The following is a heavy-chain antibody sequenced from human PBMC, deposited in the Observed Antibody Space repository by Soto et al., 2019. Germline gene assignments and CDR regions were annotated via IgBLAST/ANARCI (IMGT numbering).Heavy chain of an antibody. CDR1: GYTFTSYG. J-gene: IGHJ4*02. Sequence: ASVNVSCKASGYTFTSYGISWVRQAPGQGLEWMGWISAYNGNTNYAQKLQGRVTMTTDTSTSTAYMELRSLRSDDTAVYYCARVPRGSSLRYFDWTLDYWGQGTLVTVSS. CDR3: ARVPRGSSLRYFDWTLDY. V-gene: IGHV1-18*04. CDR2: ISAYNGNT. D-gene: IGHD3-9*01.